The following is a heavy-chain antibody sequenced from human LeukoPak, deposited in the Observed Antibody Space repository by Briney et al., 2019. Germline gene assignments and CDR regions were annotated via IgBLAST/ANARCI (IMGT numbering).Heavy chain of an antibody. J-gene: IGHJ6*02. CDR3: ARVPAYYYGMDV. V-gene: IGHV4-59*01. Sequence: SETLSLTCTVSGGSISSYDWSWVRQPPGKGLEWIGYIYYSGSTNYNPSLKSRVTISVDTSKNQFSLKLSSVTAADTAVYYCARVPAYYYGMDVWGQGTTVTVSS. CDR1: GGSISSYD. CDR2: IYYSGST.